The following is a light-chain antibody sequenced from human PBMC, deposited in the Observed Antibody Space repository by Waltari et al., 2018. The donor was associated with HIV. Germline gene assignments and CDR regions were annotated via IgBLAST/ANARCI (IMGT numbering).Light chain of an antibody. J-gene: IGLJ3*02. CDR2: DNN. CDR1: SSNIGNDY. V-gene: IGLV1-51*01. Sequence: QSVLTQPPSVSAAPGQKVTISCSGSSSNIGNDYLSWYQHVPGAAPRLLIYDNNKRRSGIPDRCSGSKSGASATLDITGLQTGDEADYYCGTWDPRLSAGVFGGGTKLTVL. CDR3: GTWDPRLSAGV.